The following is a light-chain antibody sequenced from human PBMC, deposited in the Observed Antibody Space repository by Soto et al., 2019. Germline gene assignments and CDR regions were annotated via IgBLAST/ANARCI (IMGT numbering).Light chain of an antibody. J-gene: IGKJ3*01. V-gene: IGKV3-20*01. CDR1: QSINNRY. CDR2: AGS. CDR3: HQCGSSPGFT. Sequence: EIVLTQSPGTLSLSPGERATLSCRASQSINNRYLAWYQQKPGQAPRLLIYAGSSRATGIPDRFSGSGSGTDFTLTISRLEPEDFAVYYCHQCGSSPGFTFGPGTKVDIK.